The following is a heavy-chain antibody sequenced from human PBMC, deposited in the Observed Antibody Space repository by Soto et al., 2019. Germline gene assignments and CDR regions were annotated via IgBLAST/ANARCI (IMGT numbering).Heavy chain of an antibody. J-gene: IGHJ4*02. CDR2: IYYSGTT. V-gene: IGHV4-31*03. D-gene: IGHD3-10*01. CDR1: GVSISTADYY. Sequence: SETLSLTCTVTGVSISTADYYWSWIRQHPGKGLEWLGYIYYSGTTYYYPSLESRLTISLDTSKNEFSLRLSSVTDADTAVFYWASTYYNPNSGPLDYWGRGTLVPVSS. CDR3: ASTYYNPNSGPLDY.